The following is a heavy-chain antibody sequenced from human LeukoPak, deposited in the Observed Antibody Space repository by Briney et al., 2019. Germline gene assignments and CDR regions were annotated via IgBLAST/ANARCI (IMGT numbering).Heavy chain of an antibody. Sequence: ASVKVSCKASGYTFTGYYMHWVRQAPGQGLEWMGWINPNSGGTNYAQKFQGRVTMTRDTSISTAYMEPSRLRSDDTAVYYCARRGLLGAYYYYYMDVWGKGTTVTVSS. CDR2: INPNSGGT. V-gene: IGHV1-2*02. CDR1: GYTFTGYY. CDR3: ARRGLLGAYYYYYMDV. J-gene: IGHJ6*03. D-gene: IGHD3-16*01.